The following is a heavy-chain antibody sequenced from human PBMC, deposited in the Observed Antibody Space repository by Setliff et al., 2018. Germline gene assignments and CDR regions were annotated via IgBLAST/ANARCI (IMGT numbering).Heavy chain of an antibody. V-gene: IGHV1-2*02. J-gene: IGHJ4*02. CDR1: GNTFTGYY. D-gene: IGHD4-17*01. CDR3: AREVLSTVVAWDY. CDR2: INPNSGDT. Sequence: RASVKVSCKASGNTFTGYYIHWLRQAPGQGLEWMGCINPNSGDTTFAQKFQGRVTITRDTSNSTDYMDLSRLTSDDTAVYYCAREVLSTVVAWDYWGQGTLVTVS.